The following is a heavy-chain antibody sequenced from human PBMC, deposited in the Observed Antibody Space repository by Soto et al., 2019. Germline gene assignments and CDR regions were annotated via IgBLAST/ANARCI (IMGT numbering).Heavy chain of an antibody. CDR1: GDSVSSSSVT. V-gene: IGHV6-1*01. CDR3: VRLIGNSWLDF. CDR2: TYYRSKWYN. J-gene: IGHJ5*01. D-gene: IGHD1-26*01. Sequence: SQTLSLICAISGDSVSSSSVTGNWIRQSPSRGLEWLGRTYYRSKWYNDYAESVKSRITINPDTSKNQFSLHLNSVTPEDTAVYYCVRLIGNSWLDFWGQGTLVTVSS.